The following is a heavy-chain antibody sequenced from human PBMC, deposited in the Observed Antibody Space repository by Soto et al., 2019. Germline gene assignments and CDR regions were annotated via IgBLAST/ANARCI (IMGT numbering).Heavy chain of an antibody. CDR3: ARGSMVRGAPTGY. V-gene: IGHV4-34*01. D-gene: IGHD3-10*01. CDR1: GGSFRGYY. CDR2: INHSGST. J-gene: IGHJ4*02. Sequence: PSETLSLTCAVYGGSFRGYYWSWIRQPPGKGLEWIGEINHSGSTNYNPSLKSRVTISVDTSKNQFSLKLSSVTAADTAVYYCARGSMVRGAPTGYWGQGTLVTVSS.